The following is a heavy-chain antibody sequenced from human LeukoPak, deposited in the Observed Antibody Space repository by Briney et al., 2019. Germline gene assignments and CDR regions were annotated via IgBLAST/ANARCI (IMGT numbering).Heavy chain of an antibody. CDR1: GFTFSSYW. D-gene: IGHD3-3*01. Sequence: PGGSLRLSCAASGFTFSSYWMSWVRQAPGKGLEWVANIKQDGSEKYYVDSVKGRFTISRDNAKNSLYLQMNSLRAEDTAVYYCARDIVRDYYDPVGYFDYWGQGTLVTVSS. V-gene: IGHV3-7*03. CDR2: IKQDGSEK. J-gene: IGHJ4*02. CDR3: ARDIVRDYYDPVGYFDY.